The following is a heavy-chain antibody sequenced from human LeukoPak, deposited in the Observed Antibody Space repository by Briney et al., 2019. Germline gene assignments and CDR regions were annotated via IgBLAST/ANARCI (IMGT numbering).Heavy chain of an antibody. Sequence: ASVKVSCKASGYTFTSYDINWVRQATGQGLEWMGWMNPNSGNTGYAQKFQGRVTMTRNTSISTAYMELSSLRSEDTAVYYCARARAIVGATIGYWGQGTLVTVSS. V-gene: IGHV1-8*01. CDR1: GYTFTSYD. CDR2: MNPNSGNT. CDR3: ARARAIVGATIGY. D-gene: IGHD1-26*01. J-gene: IGHJ4*02.